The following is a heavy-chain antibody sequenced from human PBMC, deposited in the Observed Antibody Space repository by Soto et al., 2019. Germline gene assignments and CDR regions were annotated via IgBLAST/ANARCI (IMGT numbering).Heavy chain of an antibody. J-gene: IGHJ6*02. D-gene: IGHD3-9*01. V-gene: IGHV4-59*08. CDR1: GGSISSYY. Sequence: SETLSLTCTVSGGSISSYYWSWIRQPPGKGLEWIGYIYYSGSTNYNPSLKSRVTISVDTSKNQFSLKLSSVTAADTAVYYCARSTISFPDHGMDVWGQGTTVTV. CDR3: ARSTISFPDHGMDV. CDR2: IYYSGST.